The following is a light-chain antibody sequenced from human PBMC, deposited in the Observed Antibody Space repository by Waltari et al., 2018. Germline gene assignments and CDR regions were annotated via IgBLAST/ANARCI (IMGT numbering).Light chain of an antibody. CDR3: LQYNDWPPWT. J-gene: IGKJ1*01. V-gene: IGKV3-15*01. CDR2: GAS. Sequence: EIVMTQSPATLSVSPGERATFSCRASQSVTSNLAWYQQKPGQAPRLLIFGASTRATDIPDRFSGSGSGTEFTLTISSLQSEDFAVYYCLQYNDWPPWTFGQGTKVEIK. CDR1: QSVTSN.